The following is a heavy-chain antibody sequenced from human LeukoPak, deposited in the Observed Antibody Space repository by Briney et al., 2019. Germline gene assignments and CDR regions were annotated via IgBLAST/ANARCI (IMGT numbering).Heavy chain of an antibody. CDR1: GGSFSGYY. V-gene: IGHV4-34*01. CDR3: ARWAGRRRDGYNYPIHPMDV. J-gene: IGHJ6*03. Sequence: SETLSLTCAVYGGSFSGYYWSWIGQPPGKGLEWIGEINHSGSTNYNPSLKSRVTISVDTSKNQFSLKLSSVTAADTAVYYCARWAGRRRDGYNYPIHPMDVWGKGTTVTISS. CDR2: INHSGST. D-gene: IGHD5-24*01.